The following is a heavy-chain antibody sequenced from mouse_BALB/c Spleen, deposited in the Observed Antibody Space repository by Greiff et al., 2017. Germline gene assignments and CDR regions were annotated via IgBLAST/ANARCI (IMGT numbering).Heavy chain of an antibody. CDR3: ATITTATPWFAY. CDR1: GYSFTGYY. V-gene: IGHV1-31*01. CDR2: INPYNGAT. Sequence: VQLQQSGPELVKPGASVKISCKASGYSFTGYYMHWVKQSHVKSLEWIGRINPYNGATSYNQNFKDKASLTVDKSSSTAYMELHSLTSEDSAVYYCATITTATPWFAYWGQGTLVTVSA. D-gene: IGHD1-2*01. J-gene: IGHJ3*01.